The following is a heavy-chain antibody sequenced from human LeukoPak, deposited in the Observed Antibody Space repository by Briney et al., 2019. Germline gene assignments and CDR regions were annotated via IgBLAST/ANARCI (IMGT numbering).Heavy chain of an antibody. CDR1: GFTFSSYG. Sequence: PGGSLRLSCAASGFTFSSYGMHWVRQAPGKGLEWVAVISYDGSNKYYADSVKGRFTISRDNSKNTLYLQMNGLRAEDTAVYYCAKRGNSPFDYWGQGTLVTVSS. D-gene: IGHD4-23*01. CDR3: AKRGNSPFDY. V-gene: IGHV3-30*18. J-gene: IGHJ4*02. CDR2: ISYDGSNK.